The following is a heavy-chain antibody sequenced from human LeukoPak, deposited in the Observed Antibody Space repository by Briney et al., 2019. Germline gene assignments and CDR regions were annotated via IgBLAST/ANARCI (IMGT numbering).Heavy chain of an antibody. V-gene: IGHV1-18*01. Sequence: ASVKVSCKASGYTFTSYGISWVRQAPGQGLEWMGWISAYNGNTNYAQKLQGRVTMTTDTSTSTAYIELRSLRSDDTAVYYCARQSLRDYYDSSGSDPPWFDPWGQGTLVTVSS. CDR3: ARQSLRDYYDSSGSDPPWFDP. J-gene: IGHJ5*02. CDR1: GYTFTSYG. D-gene: IGHD3-22*01. CDR2: ISAYNGNT.